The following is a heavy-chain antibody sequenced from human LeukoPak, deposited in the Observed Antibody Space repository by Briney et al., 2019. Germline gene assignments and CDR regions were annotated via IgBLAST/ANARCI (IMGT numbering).Heavy chain of an antibody. V-gene: IGHV4-30-2*01. CDR3: ARVASGSPSFFDY. J-gene: IGHJ4*02. D-gene: IGHD1-26*01. Sequence: SETLSLTCTVSGGSISSGGYYWSWIRQPPGKGLEWIGYIYHSGSTYYNPSLKSRVTISVDRSKNQFSLKLSSVTAADTALYYCARVASGSPSFFDYWGQGTLVTVSS. CDR1: GGSISSGGYY. CDR2: IYHSGST.